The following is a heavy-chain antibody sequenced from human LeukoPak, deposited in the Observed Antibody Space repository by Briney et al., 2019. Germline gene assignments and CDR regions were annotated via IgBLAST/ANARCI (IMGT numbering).Heavy chain of an antibody. CDR3: ARDPHGDYGTDY. CDR2: IRSDGSET. D-gene: IGHD4-17*01. CDR1: GFTFSSHA. V-gene: IGHV3-64*04. Sequence: GGSLRLSCAASGFTFSSHAMHWVRQAPGKGLEYVSAIRSDGSETWYRDSVKGRFTISRDNAKNSLYLQMNSLRAEDTAVYYCARDPHGDYGTDYWGQGTLVTVSS. J-gene: IGHJ4*02.